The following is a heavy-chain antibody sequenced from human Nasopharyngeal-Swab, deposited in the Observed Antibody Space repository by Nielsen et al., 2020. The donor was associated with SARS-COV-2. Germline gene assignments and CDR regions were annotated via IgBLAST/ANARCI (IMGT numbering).Heavy chain of an antibody. CDR1: GFTFSGYG. J-gene: IGHJ6*02. CDR2: ISYDGRNK. D-gene: IGHD3-3*01. Sequence: GGSLRLSCAASGFTFSGYGMHWVRQAPDKGLEWVAIISYDGRNKYYADSVKGRFTISRDNSKNTLYLQMNSLRAEDTAVYYCARTARSYDFWSGYSAYYYGMDVWGQGTTVTVSS. CDR3: ARTARSYDFWSGYSAYYYGMDV. V-gene: IGHV3-30*03.